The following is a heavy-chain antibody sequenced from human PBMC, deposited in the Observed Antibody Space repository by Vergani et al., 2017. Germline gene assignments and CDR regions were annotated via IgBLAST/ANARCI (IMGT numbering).Heavy chain of an antibody. V-gene: IGHV3-23*03. Sequence: EVQLLESGGGLVQPGGSLRLSCAASGFTFSSYAMSWVRQAPGKGLEWVSVIYSGGSSKSYADSVKGRFTISRDNSKNTLYLQMNSLRAEDTAVYYCAKEGTYDDCGWGQGTLVTVSS. CDR3: AKEGTYDDCG. CDR2: IYSGGSSK. J-gene: IGHJ4*02. CDR1: GFTFSSYA. D-gene: IGHD3-3*01.